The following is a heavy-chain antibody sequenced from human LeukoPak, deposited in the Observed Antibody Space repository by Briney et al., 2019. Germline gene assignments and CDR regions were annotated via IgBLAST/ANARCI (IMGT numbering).Heavy chain of an antibody. D-gene: IGHD3-10*01. J-gene: IGHJ3*02. Sequence: ASVKVSCKASGYTFTSYYMHWVRQAPGQGLEWMGWISAYNGNTNYAQKLQGRVTMTTDTSTSTAYMELRSLRSDDTAVYYCARDRTPHYYSGSGDAFDIWGQGIMVTVSS. CDR2: ISAYNGNT. CDR3: ARDRTPHYYSGSGDAFDI. CDR1: GYTFTSYY. V-gene: IGHV1-18*04.